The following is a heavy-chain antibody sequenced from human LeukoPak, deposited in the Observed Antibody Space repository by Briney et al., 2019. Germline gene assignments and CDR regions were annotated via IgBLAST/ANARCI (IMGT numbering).Heavy chain of an antibody. CDR3: ARRHYYDSSGYYY. CDR2: IYPGDSDT. J-gene: IGHJ4*02. V-gene: IGHV5-51*01. D-gene: IGHD3-22*01. Sequence: GESLKISCKGSGYTFTNYWIGWVRQMPGKGLEWMGIIYPGDSDTRYSPSFQGQVTISADKSISTAYLQWSSLKASDTAMYYCARRHYYDSSGYYYWGQGTLVTVSS. CDR1: GYTFTNYW.